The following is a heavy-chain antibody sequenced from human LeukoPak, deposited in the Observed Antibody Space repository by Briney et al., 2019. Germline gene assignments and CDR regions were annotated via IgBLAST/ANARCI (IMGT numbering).Heavy chain of an antibody. CDR3: AKDRWNSGWSIADDY. CDR2: IYSDTTA. J-gene: IGHJ4*02. D-gene: IGHD6-19*01. Sequence: QSGGPLRLSCAASGFTVSSNYMGWVRQAPGKGLEWVSVIYSDTTAYYPDSVKGRFTISRDNSKNTLYLQMNSLRAEDTAIYYCAKDRWNSGWSIADDYWGQGVLVTVSS. CDR1: GFTVSSNY. V-gene: IGHV3-66*01.